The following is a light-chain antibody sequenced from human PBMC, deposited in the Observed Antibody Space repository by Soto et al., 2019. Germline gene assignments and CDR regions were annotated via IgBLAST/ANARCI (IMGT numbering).Light chain of an antibody. V-gene: IGKV3-20*01. CDR2: GAS. J-gene: IGKJ4*01. Sequence: EIVLTQSPGTLSLSPGERATLSCRASQSVSNNYLAWYQQKPGQAPRLLIYGASNRATGIPDRFSGSGSGTDFTLTISRLEPEDFAVYYCQQYNDWPLTFGGGTKVDI. CDR1: QSVSNNY. CDR3: QQYNDWPLT.